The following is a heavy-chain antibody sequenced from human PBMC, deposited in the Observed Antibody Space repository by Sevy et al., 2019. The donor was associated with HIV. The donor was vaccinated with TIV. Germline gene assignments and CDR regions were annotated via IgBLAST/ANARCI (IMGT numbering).Heavy chain of an antibody. Sequence: GGSLRLSCAASGFTFISYAMSWVRHAPGKGLEWVSSISPSGGSTYYSDPVKGRFSISRDNSKNTVDLQMNSLRAEDTAVYYCGMEAAMGYVWGQGTTVTVSS. CDR1: GFTFISYA. CDR2: ISPSGGST. V-gene: IGHV3-23*01. D-gene: IGHD5-18*01. J-gene: IGHJ6*02. CDR3: GMEAAMGYV.